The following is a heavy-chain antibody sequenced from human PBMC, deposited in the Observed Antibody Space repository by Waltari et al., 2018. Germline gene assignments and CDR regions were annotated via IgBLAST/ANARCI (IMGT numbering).Heavy chain of an antibody. Sequence: EVQLLESGGGLAQPGGSLRLSCAAFGFTFSSYAMSWVRQATGKGLGWGSAISGSGGSTYYSDSVKGRFTISGDNSKNTLYLQMNSLRAEDTAVYYCAKRGAYYDGSGSYRRSCEDYWGQGTLVTVSS. CDR3: AKRGAYYDGSGSYRRSCEDY. CDR2: ISGSGGST. D-gene: IGHD3-10*01. J-gene: IGHJ4*02. CDR1: GFTFSSYA. V-gene: IGHV3-23*01.